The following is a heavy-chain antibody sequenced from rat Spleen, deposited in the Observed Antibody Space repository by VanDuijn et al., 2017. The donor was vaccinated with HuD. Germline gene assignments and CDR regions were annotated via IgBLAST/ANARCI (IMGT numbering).Heavy chain of an antibody. CDR2: ISTRGGST. Sequence: EVQLVESGGDLVQPGRSVKLSCAASGFTFSSFPMAWVRQAPTKGLEWVATISTRGGSTYYRDSVKGRFTISRDNAKSTLYLQMDSLRSEDTATYYCARHVYYYSGDYFDYWGQGVMVTVSS. CDR3: ARHVYYYSGDYFDY. J-gene: IGHJ2*01. V-gene: IGHV5-46*01. CDR1: GFTFSSFP. D-gene: IGHD1-1*01.